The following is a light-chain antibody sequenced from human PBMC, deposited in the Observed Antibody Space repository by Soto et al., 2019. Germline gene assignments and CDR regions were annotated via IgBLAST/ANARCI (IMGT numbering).Light chain of an antibody. CDR1: QSVSRSY. Sequence: EIVLTQSPGTLSLSPGERATLSCRASQSVSRSYLAWYQQKPGQPPRLLIYGASNRATGIPDRFSGSGSGTDFTLNIGRLEPEDFAVYYCQKYATSPPTFGGGTKVEIK. CDR3: QKYATSPPT. V-gene: IGKV3-20*01. CDR2: GAS. J-gene: IGKJ4*01.